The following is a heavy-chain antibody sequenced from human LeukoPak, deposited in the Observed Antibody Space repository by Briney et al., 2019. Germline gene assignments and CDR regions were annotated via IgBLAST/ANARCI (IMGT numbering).Heavy chain of an antibody. D-gene: IGHD3-22*01. CDR1: GGTFSSYA. J-gene: IGHJ4*02. CDR3: ARSHQYYYDSSGYYPLMN. Sequence: ASVKVSCKASGGTFSSYAISWVRQAPGQGLEWMGRIIPIFGTANYAQKFQGRVTITADKSTSTAYMELSSLRSEDTAVYYCARSHQYYYDSSGYYPLMNWGQGTLVTVSS. V-gene: IGHV1-69*06. CDR2: IIPIFGTA.